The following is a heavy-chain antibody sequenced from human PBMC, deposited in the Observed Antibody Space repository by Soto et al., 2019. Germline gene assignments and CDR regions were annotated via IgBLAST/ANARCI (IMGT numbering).Heavy chain of an antibody. CDR2: IYYSGST. D-gene: IGHD6-19*01. J-gene: IGHJ4*02. V-gene: IGHV4-39*01. CDR3: AGQPVAGTMYYFDY. Sequence: QLQLQESGPGLVKPSETLSLTCTVSGGSISSSSYYWGWIRQPPGKGLEWIGSIYYSGSTYYNPSLESRVTISVDTYNNQFSLKLSSVTAADTAVYDCAGQPVAGTMYYFDYWGQGTLVTVCS. CDR1: GGSISSSSYY.